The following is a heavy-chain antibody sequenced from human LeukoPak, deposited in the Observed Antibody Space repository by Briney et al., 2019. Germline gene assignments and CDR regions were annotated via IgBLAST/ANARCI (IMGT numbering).Heavy chain of an antibody. CDR3: TVNLVAAAIGD. D-gene: IGHD5-12*01. V-gene: IGHV3-15*07. CDR1: GFTFSNGW. CDR2: ILSKAGGETT. J-gene: IGHJ4*02. Sequence: GGSLRLSCVGSGFTFSNGWMNWVRQAPGKGPEWVGRILSKAGGETTDYAAPVKGRFIISRDDSKNTLYLQMDSLKTEDTAVYYCTVNLVAAAIGDGGQGPRATVS.